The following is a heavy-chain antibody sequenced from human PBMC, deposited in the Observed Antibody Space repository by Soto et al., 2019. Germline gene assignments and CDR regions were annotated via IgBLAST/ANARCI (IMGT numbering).Heavy chain of an antibody. J-gene: IGHJ2*01. CDR3: ARGWYPYWYFDL. CDR2: IYYSGST. Sequence: QVQLQESGPGLVKPSETLSLTCTVSGGSISSYYWSWIRQPPGKGLEWIGYIYYSGSTKYNPSLTSQATNSLDTSKNQCSLKLNSLTAADTAVYYCARGWYPYWYFDLWGRGTLVTVSS. D-gene: IGHD1-20*01. V-gene: IGHV4-59*01. CDR1: GGSISSYY.